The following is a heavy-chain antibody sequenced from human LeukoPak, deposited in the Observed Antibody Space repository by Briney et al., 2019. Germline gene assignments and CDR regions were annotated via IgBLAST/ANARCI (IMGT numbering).Heavy chain of an antibody. CDR1: GFTFSNYN. Sequence: GGSLRLSCAASGFTFSNYNMNWVRQAPGKGLEWVSSIRSSTTYVYYADSVKGRFIISRDNAKNSLYLQMNSLRAEDTAVYYCARDSLTMIVGRQKRGLDYWGQGTLVTVSS. CDR2: IRSSTTYV. J-gene: IGHJ4*02. CDR3: ARDSLTMIVGRQKRGLDY. D-gene: IGHD3-22*01. V-gene: IGHV3-21*01.